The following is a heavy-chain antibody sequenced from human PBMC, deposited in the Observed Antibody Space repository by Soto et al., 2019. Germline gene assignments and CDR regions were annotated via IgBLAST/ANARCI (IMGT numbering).Heavy chain of an antibody. V-gene: IGHV1-18*01. CDR3: ARALSGYDDSSGCFDY. D-gene: IGHD3-22*01. Sequence: QVQLVQSGAEVKKPGASVKVSCKASGYTFTSYGIRWVRQAPGQGLAWMGWISAYNGNTNYAQKLQGRVTMTTDTSTSTAYMELRSLRSDDTAVYYCARALSGYDDSSGCFDYWGQGTLVTVSS. CDR1: GYTFTSYG. CDR2: ISAYNGNT. J-gene: IGHJ4*02.